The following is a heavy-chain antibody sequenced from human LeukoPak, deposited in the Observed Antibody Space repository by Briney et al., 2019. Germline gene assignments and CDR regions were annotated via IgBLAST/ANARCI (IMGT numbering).Heavy chain of an antibody. CDR2: IGGPSVST. D-gene: IGHD3-10*01. J-gene: IGHJ4*02. CDR3: AKGMLRGVVTYYYFDS. CDR1: GFSFSSYV. V-gene: IGHV3-23*01. Sequence: GGSLRLSCAASGFSFSSYVMSWVRQAPGKGLEWVSVIGGPSVSTFYADSVKGRFTISRDNSKNTLYLQMNSLRAEDTAVYFCAKGMLRGVVTYYYFDSWGQGTLVTVSS.